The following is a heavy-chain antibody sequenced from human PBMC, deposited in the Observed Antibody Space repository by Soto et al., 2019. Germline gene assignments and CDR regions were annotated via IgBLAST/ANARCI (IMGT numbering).Heavy chain of an antibody. CDR2: ISGSGGST. CDR3: AKDPIVVVPAAILNYFDY. CDR1: GFTFSSYA. D-gene: IGHD2-2*01. Sequence: GGSLRLSCAASGFTFSSYAMSWVRQAPGKGLEWVSAISGSGGSTYYADSVKGRFTISRDNSKNTLYLQMNSLRAEDTAVYYCAKDPIVVVPAAILNYFDYWGQGTLVTVSS. V-gene: IGHV3-23*01. J-gene: IGHJ4*02.